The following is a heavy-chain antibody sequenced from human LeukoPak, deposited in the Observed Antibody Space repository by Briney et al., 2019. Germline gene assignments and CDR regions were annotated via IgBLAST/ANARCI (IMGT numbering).Heavy chain of an antibody. V-gene: IGHV3-66*01. Sequence: GGSLRLSCAASGFTFSSYSMSWVRQAPGKGLEWVSVIYSGGSTYYADSVKGRFTISRDNAKNSLYLQMNSLRAEDTAVYYCATYSSSNGREFQYWGQGTLVTVSS. J-gene: IGHJ1*01. CDR2: IYSGGST. CDR3: ATYSSSNGREFQY. CDR1: GFTFSSYS. D-gene: IGHD2-2*01.